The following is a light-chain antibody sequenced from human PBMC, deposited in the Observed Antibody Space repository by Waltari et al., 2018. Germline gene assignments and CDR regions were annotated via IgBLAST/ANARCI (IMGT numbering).Light chain of an antibody. CDR3: QHYNNRPPYS. CDR1: QIVSSNY. J-gene: IGKJ2*03. V-gene: IGKV3-20*01. CDR2: GAS. Sequence: EIVLTQSPGTLSLSPGERATLSCRASQIVSSNYLAWYQQKPGQAPRLLIYGASSRATGIPDRFSGSGSGTDFTLTISRLEPEDFAVYYCQHYNNRPPYSFGQGTKLDIK.